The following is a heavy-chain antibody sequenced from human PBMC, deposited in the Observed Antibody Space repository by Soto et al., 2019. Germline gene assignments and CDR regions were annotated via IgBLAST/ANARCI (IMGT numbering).Heavy chain of an antibody. Sequence: QVQLVESGGGVVQPGRSLRLSCAASGFTFSSYGMHWVRQAPGKGLEWVAVIWYDGSNKYYADSVKGRFTISRDNSKNTLYLQMNSLRAEDTAVYYCARDRFVVVPAAMECGGYYYYYGMDVWGQGTTVTVSS. D-gene: IGHD2-2*01. CDR3: ARDRFVVVPAAMECGGYYYYYGMDV. CDR1: GFTFSSYG. J-gene: IGHJ6*02. CDR2: IWYDGSNK. V-gene: IGHV3-33*01.